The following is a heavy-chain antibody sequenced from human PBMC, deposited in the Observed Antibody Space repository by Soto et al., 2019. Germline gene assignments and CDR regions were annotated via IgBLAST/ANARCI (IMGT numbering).Heavy chain of an antibody. CDR2: ITVNGIT. Sequence: QVQQLESGPGLVKPWDTLSLTCTVSGAYVSDFSWSWIRQPAGKGLEWIGRITVNGITQYTPSFRSRVPMSMDTSRNQCSLNLQSATAAATALYYCARESGENWTYEAHWGQGTLVTVSS. CDR1: GAYVSDFS. J-gene: IGHJ1*01. V-gene: IGHV4-4*07. D-gene: IGHD1-7*01. CDR3: ARESGENWTYEAH.